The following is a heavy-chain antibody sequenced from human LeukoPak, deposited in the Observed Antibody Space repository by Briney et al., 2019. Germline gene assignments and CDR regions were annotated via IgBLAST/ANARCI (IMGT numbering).Heavy chain of an antibody. CDR1: GFTFSSYG. CDR2: IRYDGSNK. D-gene: IGHD2-2*01. Sequence: PGGSLRLSCAASGFTFSSYGMHWVRQAPGKGLEWVAFIRYDGSNKYYADSVKGRFTISRDNSKNTLYLQMNSLRAEDTAVYYCAKLGDCSSTSCYDYWGQGTLVTVSS. CDR3: AKLGDCSSTSCYDY. J-gene: IGHJ4*02. V-gene: IGHV3-30*02.